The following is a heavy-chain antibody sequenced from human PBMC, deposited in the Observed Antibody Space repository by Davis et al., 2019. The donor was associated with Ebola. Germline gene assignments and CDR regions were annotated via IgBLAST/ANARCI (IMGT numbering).Heavy chain of an antibody. CDR2: IIPILGIA. D-gene: IGHD2-15*01. V-gene: IGHV1-69*04. Sequence: SVKVSCKASGGTFSSYTISWVRQAPGQGLEWMGRIIPILGIANYAQKFQGRVTITADESTSTAYMELRSLRSEDTAVYYCARDGLYCSGGSCYLYYYGMDVWGKGTTVTVSS. CDR1: GGTFSSYT. J-gene: IGHJ6*04. CDR3: ARDGLYCSGGSCYLYYYGMDV.